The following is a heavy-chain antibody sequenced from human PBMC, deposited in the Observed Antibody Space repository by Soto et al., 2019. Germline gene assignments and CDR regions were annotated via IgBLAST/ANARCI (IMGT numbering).Heavy chain of an antibody. Sequence: QVQLVQSGAEVKKPGASVKVSCKASGYTFTSYYMHWVRQAPGQGLEWMGIINPSGGSTSYAQKFQGRVTMTRDTSTSTVYMELSSLRSEDTAVYYCARDPRPITMSPADAFDIWGQGTMVTVSS. V-gene: IGHV1-46*01. CDR2: INPSGGST. J-gene: IGHJ3*02. D-gene: IGHD3-10*02. CDR3: ARDPRPITMSPADAFDI. CDR1: GYTFTSYY.